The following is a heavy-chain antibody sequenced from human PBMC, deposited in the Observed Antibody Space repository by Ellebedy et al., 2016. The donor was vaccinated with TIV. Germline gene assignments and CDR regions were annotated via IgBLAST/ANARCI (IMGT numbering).Heavy chain of an antibody. V-gene: IGHV4-39*01. Sequence: MPSETLSLTCTVSGGSISSSSYYWGWIRQPPGKGLEWIGSIYYSGSTYYNPSLKSRVTISVDTSKNQFSLKLSSVTAADTAVYYCARGKELLWFGELLPYYFDYWGQGTLVTVSS. D-gene: IGHD3-10*01. CDR2: IYYSGST. CDR3: ARGKELLWFGELLPYYFDY. J-gene: IGHJ4*02. CDR1: GGSISSSSYY.